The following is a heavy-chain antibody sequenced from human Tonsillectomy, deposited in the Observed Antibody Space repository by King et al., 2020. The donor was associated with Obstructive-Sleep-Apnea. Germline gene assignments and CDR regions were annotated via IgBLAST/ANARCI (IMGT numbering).Heavy chain of an antibody. CDR1: GGSFSGYY. J-gene: IGHJ4*02. D-gene: IGHD3-10*01. V-gene: IGHV4-34*01. CDR3: ARGLYFYGSGSYRYIYYFDY. CDR2: INHSGRT. Sequence: VQLQQWGAGLLKPSETLSLTCAVYGGSFSGYYWNWIRQPPGKGLEWSGEINHSGRTSYNPSLKSRVTISVDTSKNQFSLNLGSVTAADTAVYYCARGLYFYGSGSYRYIYYFDYWGQGTLVTVSS.